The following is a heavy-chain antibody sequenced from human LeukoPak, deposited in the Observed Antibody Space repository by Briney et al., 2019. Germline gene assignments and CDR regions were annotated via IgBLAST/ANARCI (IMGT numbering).Heavy chain of an antibody. V-gene: IGHV4-61*02. Sequence: SETLSLTCTVTGGSIYSGSYYWSWIRQPAGKGLEWIGRIYSSGSTKYNPSLKGRVTMSVDTSKNQFSLNLTSATAADTAVYYCATEYGSSWSYWYFDLWGRGTLVTVSS. J-gene: IGHJ2*01. CDR1: GGSIYSGSYY. CDR2: IYSSGST. CDR3: ATEYGSSWSYWYFDL. D-gene: IGHD6-13*01.